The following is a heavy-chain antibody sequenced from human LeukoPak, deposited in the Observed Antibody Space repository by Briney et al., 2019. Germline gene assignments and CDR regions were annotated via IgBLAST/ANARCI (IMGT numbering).Heavy chain of an antibody. CDR1: GFTFSSYD. V-gene: IGHV3-13*01. J-gene: IGHJ6*02. CDR3: ARAGVGDDFWSGYFSSDYYYGMDV. CDR2: IGTAGDT. D-gene: IGHD3-3*01. Sequence: GGSLRLSCAASGFTFSSYDMHWVRQATGKGLEWVSAIGTAGDTYYPGSVEGRFTISRENAKNSLYLQMNSLRAGDTAVYYCARAGVGDDFWSGYFSSDYYYGMDVWGQGTTVTVSS.